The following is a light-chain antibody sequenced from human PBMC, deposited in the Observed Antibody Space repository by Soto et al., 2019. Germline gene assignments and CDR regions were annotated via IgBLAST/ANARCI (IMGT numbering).Light chain of an antibody. V-gene: IGKV3-11*01. CDR3: QQYNDWPIT. CDR1: QSVSSY. Sequence: EIVLTQSPATLSLSPGERATLSCRASQSVSSYLAWYQQKPGQAPRLLIYDASNRATGISARFSGSGSGTDFTLTISSLQSEDFAVYYCQQYNDWPITFGQGTRLEIK. CDR2: DAS. J-gene: IGKJ5*01.